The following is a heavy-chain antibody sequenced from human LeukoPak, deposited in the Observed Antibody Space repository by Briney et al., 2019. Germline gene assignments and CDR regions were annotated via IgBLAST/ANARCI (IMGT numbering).Heavy chain of an antibody. CDR1: GYSISSGYY. J-gene: IGHJ5*02. CDR3: ARSPVGGSGYPNWFDP. D-gene: IGHD3-3*01. Sequence: SETLSLTCTVSGYSISSGYYWGWIRQPPGKGLEWIGSIYHSGSTYYNPSLKSRVTISVDTSKNQFSLKLSSVTAADTAVYYCARSPVGGSGYPNWFDPWGQGTLVTVSS. V-gene: IGHV4-38-2*02. CDR2: IYHSGST.